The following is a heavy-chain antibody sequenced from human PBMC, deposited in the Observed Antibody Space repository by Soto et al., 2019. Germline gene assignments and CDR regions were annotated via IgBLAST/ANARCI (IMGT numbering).Heavy chain of an antibody. Sequence: WGLLRLTWVSCVLSFSDYSMSVVRQGPGRGTEWVPNIKFDGSEKQYVDSVKGRFSISRDNSRNSLFLQMNSLRAGDTAVYYCVKDGGYCSSTTCYSPRNHYFDSWGQGTMVTVSS. CDR1: VLSFSDYS. V-gene: IGHV3-7*03. CDR2: IKFDGSEK. D-gene: IGHD2-2*01. J-gene: IGHJ4*02. CDR3: VKDGGYCSSTTCYSPRNHYFDS.